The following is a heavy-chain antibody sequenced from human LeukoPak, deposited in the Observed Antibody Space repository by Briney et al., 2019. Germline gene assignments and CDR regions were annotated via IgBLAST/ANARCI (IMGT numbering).Heavy chain of an antibody. CDR2: IYYSGST. D-gene: IGHD3-3*01. Sequence: SETLSLTCTVSGGSISSGGYYWNWIRQPPGKGLEWIGYIYYSGSTNYNPSLKSRVTISVDTSKNQFSLKLSSVTAADTAVYYCAGDRWDYDFWSGGPYYYYMDVWGKGTTVTVSS. CDR3: AGDRWDYDFWSGGPYYYYMDV. V-gene: IGHV4-61*08. J-gene: IGHJ6*03. CDR1: GGSISSGGYY.